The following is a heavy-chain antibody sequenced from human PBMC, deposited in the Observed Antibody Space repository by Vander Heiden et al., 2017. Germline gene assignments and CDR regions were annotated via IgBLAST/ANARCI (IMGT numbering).Heavy chain of an antibody. V-gene: IGHV3-9*01. CDR1: GLSFEDYA. J-gene: IGHJ4*02. CDR3: AKGARIAGGGIDY. Sequence: EVQVVESGGGLVQPGTSLRLSCEASGLSFEDYARQWARHGPGKGLEWVSGFSWNSGSISYADSVKGRFTISSDNAKNSLYLQMNSLRAEDTDLYYCAKGARIAGGGIDYWGQGTLVTVSS. D-gene: IGHD1-26*01. CDR2: FSWNSGSI.